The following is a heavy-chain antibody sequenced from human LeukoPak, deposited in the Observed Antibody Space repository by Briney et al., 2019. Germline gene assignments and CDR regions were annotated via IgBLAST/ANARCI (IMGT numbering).Heavy chain of an antibody. Sequence: SETLSLTCTVSGYSISSGYYWGWIRQPPGKGLEWIGSIYHSGSTYYNPSLKSRVTISVDTSKNQFSLKLSSVTAADTAVYYCARGIVGATNYFDYWGQGTLVTVSS. CDR2: IYHSGST. CDR1: GYSISSGYY. J-gene: IGHJ4*02. D-gene: IGHD1-26*01. V-gene: IGHV4-38-2*02. CDR3: ARGIVGATNYFDY.